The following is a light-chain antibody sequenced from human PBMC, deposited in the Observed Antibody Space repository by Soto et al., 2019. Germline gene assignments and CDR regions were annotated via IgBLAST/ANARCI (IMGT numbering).Light chain of an antibody. Sequence: EIVMTQSPATLSVSPGGRATLSCRASQSISDTLAWYQQKPGQTPRLLIYGASNRATDIPARFSGSGSGTEFTLTISSLQSEDFAVFVCQQYHDWPHTFGGGTKVDIK. V-gene: IGKV3-15*01. CDR1: QSISDT. J-gene: IGKJ4*01. CDR2: GAS. CDR3: QQYHDWPHT.